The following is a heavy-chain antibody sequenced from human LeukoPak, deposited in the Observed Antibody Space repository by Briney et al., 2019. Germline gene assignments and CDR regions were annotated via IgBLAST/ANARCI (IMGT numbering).Heavy chain of an antibody. Sequence: GGSLRLSCAASGFTFSNHAMSWVRQAPGKGLEWVSTISGSGDSTYYADSVKGRFTISGDNSKNTLYLQMNSLRAEETAVYYCARRGPNWGFFDYWGRGTLVTVSS. J-gene: IGHJ4*02. D-gene: IGHD7-27*01. CDR3: ARRGPNWGFFDY. CDR2: ISGSGDST. V-gene: IGHV3-23*01. CDR1: GFTFSNHA.